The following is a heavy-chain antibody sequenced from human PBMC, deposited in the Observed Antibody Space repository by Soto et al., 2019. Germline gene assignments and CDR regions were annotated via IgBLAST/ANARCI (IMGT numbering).Heavy chain of an antibody. CDR1: GYTFTSYY. V-gene: IGHV1-46*01. D-gene: IGHD3-10*01. Sequence: GASVKVSCKASGYTFTSYYMHWVLQAPGQGLEWMGIINPSGGSTSYAQKFQGRVTMTRDTSTSTVYMELSSLRSEDTAVYYCARELWFGELLFPSHPDYWGQGTLVTVSS. CDR3: ARELWFGELLFPSHPDY. J-gene: IGHJ4*02. CDR2: INPSGGST.